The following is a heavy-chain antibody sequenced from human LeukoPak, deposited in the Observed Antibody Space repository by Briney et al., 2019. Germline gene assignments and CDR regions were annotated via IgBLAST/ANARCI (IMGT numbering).Heavy chain of an antibody. D-gene: IGHD4-17*01. CDR3: AKDNDAYGDSYFDS. Sequence: PGRSLRLSCAASGFSFSNYRFHWVSQTPGKGLEWVAVIWHDGSHAYYSDSVKGRLTISRDNAKNTVYLQMDSLRVEDTAIYYCAKDNDAYGDSYFDSWGQGTLVTVSS. CDR1: GFSFSNYR. V-gene: IGHV3-33*06. J-gene: IGHJ4*02. CDR2: IWHDGSHA.